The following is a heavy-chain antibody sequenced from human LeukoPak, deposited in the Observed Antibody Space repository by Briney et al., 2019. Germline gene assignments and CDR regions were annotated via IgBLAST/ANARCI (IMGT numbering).Heavy chain of an antibody. J-gene: IGHJ4*02. V-gene: IGHV3-23*01. Sequence: GGSLRLSCAASGFTFSSYAMSWVRQAPGKGLEWVSAISGSGGSKYYADSVKGRFTISRENYKNTLYLQLNSLRAEDTAVYYCAKARGMVRGAIDYWAREPSSPSPQ. CDR1: GFTFSSYA. CDR3: AKARGMVRGAIDY. D-gene: IGHD3-10*01. CDR2: ISGSGGSK.